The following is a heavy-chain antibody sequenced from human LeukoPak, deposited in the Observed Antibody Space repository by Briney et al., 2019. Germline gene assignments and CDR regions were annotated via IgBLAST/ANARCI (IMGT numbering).Heavy chain of an antibody. CDR1: GYTFTSYA. V-gene: IGHV1-3*01. CDR2: INAGNGNT. J-gene: IGHJ3*02. Sequence: ASVKVSCKASGYTFTSYAMHWVRQAPGQRLEWMGWINAGNGNTKYSQKFQGRVTITRDTSASTAYMELSSLKDTAVYYCARLTMVRGVIRAFDIWGQGTMVTVSS. D-gene: IGHD3-10*01. CDR3: ARLTMVRGVIRAFDI.